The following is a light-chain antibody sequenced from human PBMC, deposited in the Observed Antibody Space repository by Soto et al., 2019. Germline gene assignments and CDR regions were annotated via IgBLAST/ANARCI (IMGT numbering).Light chain of an antibody. Sequence: EFVLTQSPGTMSLSWGEVDILNCSASQSISTSSLAWYRKKPGQAPRLLIYGVYTRATGIPARFSGIVSATDFTLTICGLEPADSAVYDCQQYESSPPWTCGQGTKVDIK. J-gene: IGKJ1*01. V-gene: IGKV3-20*01. CDR1: QSISTSS. CDR2: GVY. CDR3: QQYESSPPWT.